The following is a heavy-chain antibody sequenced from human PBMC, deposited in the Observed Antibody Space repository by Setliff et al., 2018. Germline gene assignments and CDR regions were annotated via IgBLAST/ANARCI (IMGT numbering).Heavy chain of an antibody. CDR2: IHYSGST. V-gene: IGHV4-39*07. CDR3: ARFLDPRDGYQNSPGFDF. CDR1: GGSISSSSYY. J-gene: IGHJ4*02. D-gene: IGHD2-21*01. Sequence: SETLSLTCTVSGGSISSSSYYWGWIRQPPRKGLEWIGSIHYSGSTYYNPSLKSRVTISVDTSKNQFSLKLSYMTAADTAVYYCARFLDPRDGYQNSPGFDFWGQGALVTVSS.